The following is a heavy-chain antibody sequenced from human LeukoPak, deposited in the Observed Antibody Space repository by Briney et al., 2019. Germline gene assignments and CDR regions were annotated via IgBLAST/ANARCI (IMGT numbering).Heavy chain of an antibody. CDR2: ISGSGGST. Sequence: RAGGSLRLSCAASGFTFSSYAMSWVRQAPGKGLEWVSAISGSGGSTYYADSVKGRFTISRDNSKNTLYLQMNSLRAEDTAVYYCAKGVVVVPAAMLDYWGQGTLVTVSS. CDR3: AKGVVVVPAAMLDY. V-gene: IGHV3-23*01. D-gene: IGHD2-2*01. J-gene: IGHJ4*02. CDR1: GFTFSSYA.